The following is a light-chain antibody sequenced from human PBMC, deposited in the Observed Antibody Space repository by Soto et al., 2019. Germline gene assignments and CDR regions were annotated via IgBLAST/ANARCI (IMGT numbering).Light chain of an antibody. V-gene: IGKV1-5*01. Sequence: DIQMTQSPSTLSASVGDRVTITCRASQSISSWLAWYQQKPGKAPKLLIYDASSLESGVPSRFSGSGSGTEFTLTISSLQSEDFAVYYCQQYNNSPTWTFGQGTKV. CDR3: QQYNNSPTWT. CDR1: QSISSW. J-gene: IGKJ1*01. CDR2: DAS.